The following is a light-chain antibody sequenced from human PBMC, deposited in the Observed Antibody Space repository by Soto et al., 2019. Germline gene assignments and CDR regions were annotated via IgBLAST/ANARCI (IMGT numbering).Light chain of an antibody. J-gene: IGLJ1*01. V-gene: IGLV2-14*01. CDR2: QVN. CDR1: SSDLAIYNY. Sequence: QSVLTQPASVSGSPGQSITISCTGTSSDLAIYNYVSWYQQQPGNAPKLMIYQVNNRPSGVSNRFSGSRSGNTASLAISGIHAEDEADYFRSSYTDSSNYVFGSGTKVTVL. CDR3: SSYTDSSNYV.